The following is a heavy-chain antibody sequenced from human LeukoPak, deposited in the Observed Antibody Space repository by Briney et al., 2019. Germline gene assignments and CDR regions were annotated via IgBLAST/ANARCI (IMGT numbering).Heavy chain of an antibody. D-gene: IGHD5-18*01. J-gene: IGHJ4*02. V-gene: IGHV3-74*01. CDR2: INSDGSST. CDR3: AKDSGYSYGEYDY. Sequence: PGGSLRLSCAASGFTFSSYWMHWVRQAPGKGPVWVSRINSDGSSTSYADSVKGRFTISRDNAKNTLYLQMNSLRAEDTALYYCAKDSGYSYGEYDYWGQGTLVTVSS. CDR1: GFTFSSYW.